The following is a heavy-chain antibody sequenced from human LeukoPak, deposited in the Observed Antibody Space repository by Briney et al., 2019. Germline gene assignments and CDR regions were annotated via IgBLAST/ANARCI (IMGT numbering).Heavy chain of an antibody. D-gene: IGHD2-21*02. CDR3: AREVYCGGDCYSGFDY. J-gene: IGHJ4*02. CDR2: ISYSGST. CDR1: GGSISTYF. V-gene: IGHV4-59*01. Sequence: SESLSLTCTVSGGSISTYFWSWIRQPPGKGLEWIGYISYSGSTNYNPSLKSRVTISVDTSKNQFSLKLSSVTAADTAVYYCAREVYCGGDCYSGFDYWGQGTLVTVSS.